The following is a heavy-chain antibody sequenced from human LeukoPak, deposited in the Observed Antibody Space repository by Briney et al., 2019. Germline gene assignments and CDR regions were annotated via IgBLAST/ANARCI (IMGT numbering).Heavy chain of an antibody. V-gene: IGHV4-4*02. Sequence: SETLSLTCAVSGGSISSNNWWSWVRQPPGKGLEWIGEIYHTGSTNYNPSLKSRVTISVDTSKNQFSLKLSSVTAADTAVYYCASIAVAGDFDYWGQGTLVTVSS. J-gene: IGHJ4*02. D-gene: IGHD6-19*01. CDR3: ASIAVAGDFDY. CDR1: GGSISSNNW. CDR2: IYHTGST.